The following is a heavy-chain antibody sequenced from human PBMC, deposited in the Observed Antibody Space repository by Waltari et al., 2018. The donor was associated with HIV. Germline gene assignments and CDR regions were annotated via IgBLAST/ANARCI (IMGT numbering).Heavy chain of an antibody. J-gene: IGHJ4*02. CDR3: ATSRSTYYDTGGYFDY. Sequence: EVQLVQSGAEVKKPGESLKISCKASGYSFTSYWTGRVRQMPGKGLEWMGIIYPGDSDTRYSPSFQGQVTISADKSISTAYLQWSSLKASDTAMYYCATSRSTYYDTGGYFDYWGQGTLVTVSS. D-gene: IGHD3-22*01. CDR1: GYSFTSYW. CDR2: IYPGDSDT. V-gene: IGHV5-51*03.